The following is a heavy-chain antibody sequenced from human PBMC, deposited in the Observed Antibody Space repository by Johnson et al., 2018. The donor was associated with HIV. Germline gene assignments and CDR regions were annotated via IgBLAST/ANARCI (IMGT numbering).Heavy chain of an antibody. CDR1: GLTFDDYA. D-gene: IGHD6-19*01. J-gene: IGHJ3*01. V-gene: IGHV3-20*04. Sequence: VQLVESGGGLVQPGGSLRLSCVVSGLTFDDYAMSWVRQAPGKGLEWVSDINWNGGSTGYADSVKGRFTISRDNAKNSLYLQMNSLRAEDTALYYCARERGGSSGWSDALDVWGQGTMVTVSS. CDR2: INWNGGST. CDR3: ARERGGSSGWSDALDV.